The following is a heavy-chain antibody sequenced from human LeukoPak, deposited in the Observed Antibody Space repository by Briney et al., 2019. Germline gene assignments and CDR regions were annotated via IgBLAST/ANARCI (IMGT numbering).Heavy chain of an antibody. Sequence: PGGSLRLSCAASGFTFSSYEMNWVRQAPGKGLEWVSYISSSGSTIYYADSVKGRFTISRDNAKNSLYLQMNSLRAEDTAVFYCASRMVRGVDYWGQGTLVTVSS. CDR1: GFTFSSYE. CDR3: ASRMVRGVDY. CDR2: ISSSGSTI. J-gene: IGHJ4*02. D-gene: IGHD3-10*01. V-gene: IGHV3-48*03.